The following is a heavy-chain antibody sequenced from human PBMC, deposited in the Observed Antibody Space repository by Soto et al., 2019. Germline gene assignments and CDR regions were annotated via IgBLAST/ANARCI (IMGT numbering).Heavy chain of an antibody. CDR3: ARDMGVTTMVRGVINAYYYGMDV. Sequence: PGGSLRLSCAASGFTFSSYWMSWVRQAPGKGLEWVANIKQDGSEKYYVDSVKGRFTISRDNAKNSLYLQMNSLRAEDTAVYYCARDMGVTTMVRGVINAYYYGMDVWGQGTTVTVSS. CDR2: IKQDGSEK. J-gene: IGHJ6*02. V-gene: IGHV3-7*05. CDR1: GFTFSSYW. D-gene: IGHD3-10*01.